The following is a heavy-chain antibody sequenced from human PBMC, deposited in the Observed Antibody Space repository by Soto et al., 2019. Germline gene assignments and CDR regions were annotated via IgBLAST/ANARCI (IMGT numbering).Heavy chain of an antibody. V-gene: IGHV4-39*01. CDR1: GGSISSSSYY. J-gene: IGHJ3*02. CDR2: IYYSGST. CDR3: ARKEPYYYDSSGYPDAFDI. Sequence: PSETLSLTCTVSGGSISSSSYYWGWIRQPPGKGLEWIGSIYYSGSTYYNPSLKSRVTISVDTSKNQFSLKLSSVTAADTAVYYCARKEPYYYDSSGYPDAFDIWGQGTMVTVS. D-gene: IGHD3-22*01.